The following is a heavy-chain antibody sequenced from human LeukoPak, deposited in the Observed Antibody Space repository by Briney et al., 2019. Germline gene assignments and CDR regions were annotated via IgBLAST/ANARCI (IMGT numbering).Heavy chain of an antibody. CDR2: IYPGDSDT. V-gene: IGHV5-51*01. CDR1: GYSFTSYW. CDR3: ARHLLTPYSSSSVAFDI. J-gene: IGHJ3*02. D-gene: IGHD6-6*01. Sequence: GESLKISCKGSGYSFTSYWIGWVRQMPGKGLEWMGIIYPGDSDTRYSPSFQGQVTISADKPISTAYLQWSSLKASDTAMYYCARHLLTPYSSSSVAFDIWGQGTMVTVSS.